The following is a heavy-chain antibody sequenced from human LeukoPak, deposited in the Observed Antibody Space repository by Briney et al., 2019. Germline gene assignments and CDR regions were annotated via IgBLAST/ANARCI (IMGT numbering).Heavy chain of an antibody. CDR1: GFTFSSYA. D-gene: IGHD3-22*01. CDR3: ARDLRYYYDSRGGFDP. V-gene: IGHV3-66*01. CDR2: IYSGGST. J-gene: IGHJ5*02. Sequence: AGSLRLACAASGFTFSSYAMSWVRQAPGKGLDWVYVIYSGGSTYYADSVKGRFTISRDNSKNTLDLQMNSLRAEDRAVYYCARDLRYYYDSRGGFDPWGQGTLVTVSS.